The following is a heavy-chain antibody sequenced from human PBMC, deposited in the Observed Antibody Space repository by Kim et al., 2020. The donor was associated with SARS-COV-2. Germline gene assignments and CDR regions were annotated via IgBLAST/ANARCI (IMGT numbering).Heavy chain of an antibody. D-gene: IGHD3-10*01. V-gene: IGHV3-30*18. CDR2: IPYDGSNK. J-gene: IGHJ6*02. CDR1: GFTFSSYG. Sequence: GGSLRLSCAASGFTFSSYGMHWVRQAPGKGLEWVAVIPYDGSNKYYADSVKGRFTISRDNSKNTLYLQMNSLRAEDTAVYYCAKDLYGSGSCLDVWGQGTTVTVSS. CDR3: AKDLYGSGSCLDV.